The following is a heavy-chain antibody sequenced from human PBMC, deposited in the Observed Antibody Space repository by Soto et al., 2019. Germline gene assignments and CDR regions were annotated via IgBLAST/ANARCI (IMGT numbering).Heavy chain of an antibody. CDR1: GYSISSGYY. Sequence: SETLSLTCAVSGYSISSGYYWGWIRQPPGKGLEWIGSIYHSGSTYYNPSLKSRVTISVDTSKNQFSLKLSSVTAADTAVYYCARSFVGLYYDILKGPNDAFDIWGQGTMVT. CDR3: ARSFVGLYYDILKGPNDAFDI. D-gene: IGHD3-9*01. CDR2: IYHSGST. V-gene: IGHV4-38-2*01. J-gene: IGHJ3*02.